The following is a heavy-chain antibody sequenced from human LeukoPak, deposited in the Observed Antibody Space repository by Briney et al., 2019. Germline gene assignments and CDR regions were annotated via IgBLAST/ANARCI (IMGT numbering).Heavy chain of an antibody. D-gene: IGHD1-26*01. CDR1: GFTFSSYA. Sequence: GSLRLSCAASGFTFSSYAMHWVRQAPGKGLEWVAVISYDGSNKYYADSVKGRFTISRDNAKNTLYLQMSSLRAEDTAVYYCARDRGSYPYYFDDWGQGTLVTVSS. V-gene: IGHV3-30*04. CDR3: ARDRGSYPYYFDD. CDR2: ISYDGSNK. J-gene: IGHJ4*02.